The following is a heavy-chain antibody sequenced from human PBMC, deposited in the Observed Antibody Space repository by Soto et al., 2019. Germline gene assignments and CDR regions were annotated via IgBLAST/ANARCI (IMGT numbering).Heavy chain of an antibody. CDR1: GFSFSKVW. J-gene: IGHJ4*02. D-gene: IGHD2-21*01. Sequence: PGESLKISCAASGFSFSKVWLSWVRQTPGKGLEWVARIKTEADGGTTEHTEPVKGRFTISRDDSENTLYLQMNSLNTEDTGIYYCVKGSTSTKHYWGQGTLVTVSS. V-gene: IGHV3-15*01. CDR2: IKTEADGGTT. CDR3: VKGSTSTKHY.